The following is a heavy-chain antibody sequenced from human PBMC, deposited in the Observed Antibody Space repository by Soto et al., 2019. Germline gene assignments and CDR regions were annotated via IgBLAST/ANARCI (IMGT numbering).Heavy chain of an antibody. V-gene: IGHV3-23*01. CDR1: VFTFSSYA. Sequence: WGSLRLSCATSVFTFSSYAMSWVRPAPGKGLDSASALSLTGSTPYYADSVKGRFTISIDDSKSTLYLQMKSLRAEDTAVYYCARDPSRSYYNLFYYFGYWGHGPLITVSS. CDR3: ARDPSRSYYNLFYYFGY. D-gene: IGHD1-26*01. J-gene: IGHJ4*01. CDR2: LSLTGSTP.